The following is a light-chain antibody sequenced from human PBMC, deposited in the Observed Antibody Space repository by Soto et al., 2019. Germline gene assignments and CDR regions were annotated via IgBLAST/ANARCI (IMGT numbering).Light chain of an antibody. J-gene: IGKJ4*01. V-gene: IGKV3-15*01. CDR3: QQYNNWPPEVT. CDR1: QSVGTN. CDR2: GAS. Sequence: EVVMTQSPPTLSVSPGESATLSCWASQSVGTNLAWCQPNPGQAPSLLIYGASTRATIIPARFSGSGSGTEFTLTISSLQSEDFAVYYCQQYNNWPPEVTFGGGTKVEIK.